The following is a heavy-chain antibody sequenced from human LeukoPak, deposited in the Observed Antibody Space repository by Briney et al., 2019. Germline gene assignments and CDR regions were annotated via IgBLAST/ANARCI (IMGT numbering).Heavy chain of an antibody. CDR3: ATYPKVDIVVVPAAILSLPDAFDI. J-gene: IGHJ3*02. D-gene: IGHD2-2*03. CDR1: GYTLTELS. V-gene: IGHV1-24*01. Sequence: GASVKVSCKVSGYTLTELSMHWVRQAPGKGLEWMGGFDPEDGETIYAQKFQGRVTMTEDTSTDTAYMELSSLRSEDTAVYYCATYPKVDIVVVPAAILSLPDAFDIWGQGTMVTVSS. CDR2: FDPEDGET.